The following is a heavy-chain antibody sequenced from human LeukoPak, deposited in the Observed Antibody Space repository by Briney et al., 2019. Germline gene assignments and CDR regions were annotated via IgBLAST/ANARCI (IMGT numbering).Heavy chain of an antibody. CDR3: ARRDCSGGSCYGSFNDAFDI. D-gene: IGHD2-15*01. CDR1: GYSFASYW. CDR2: TYPDDSET. Sequence: GESLKISCKGSGYSFASYWIGWVRQMPGKGLEWMGITYPDDSETRYSASFQGQVTISADKSISIAYLQWSSLKASDTAMYYCARRDCSGGSCYGSFNDAFDIWGQGTMVTVSS. J-gene: IGHJ3*02. V-gene: IGHV5-51*01.